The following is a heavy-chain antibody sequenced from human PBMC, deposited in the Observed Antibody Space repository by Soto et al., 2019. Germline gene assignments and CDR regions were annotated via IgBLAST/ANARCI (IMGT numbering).Heavy chain of an antibody. CDR3: AREGSAAGTNYYGMDV. D-gene: IGHD6-13*01. Sequence: ASVKVSCKASGYTFTSYDINWVRQATGQGLEWMGWMNPNSGNTGYAQKFQGRVTMTRDTSISTAYMELSRLRSDDTAVYYCAREGSAAGTNYYGMDVWGQGTTVTVSS. J-gene: IGHJ6*02. CDR1: GYTFTSYD. CDR2: MNPNSGNT. V-gene: IGHV1-8*01.